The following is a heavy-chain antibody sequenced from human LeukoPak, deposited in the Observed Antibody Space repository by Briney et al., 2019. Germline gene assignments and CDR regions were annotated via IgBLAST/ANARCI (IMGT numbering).Heavy chain of an antibody. D-gene: IGHD6-19*01. CDR2: IQYDESDK. J-gene: IGHJ4*02. CDR1: GLTFNTSG. Sequence: LAGGSLRLSRAAPGLTFNTSGMHWVRQAPGKGLEWVAFIQYDESDKYYADSVRGRLTISRDNSKNTLYLQMNSLRAEDTAVYYCAREGGIIVAGKFDSWGQGTLVTVSS. V-gene: IGHV3-30*02. CDR3: AREGGIIVAGKFDS.